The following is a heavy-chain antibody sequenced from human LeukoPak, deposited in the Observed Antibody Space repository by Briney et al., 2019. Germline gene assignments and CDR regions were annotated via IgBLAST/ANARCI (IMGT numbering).Heavy chain of an antibody. CDR2: ISAYNGNT. CDR1: GYTFTSYG. J-gene: IGHJ3*02. Sequence: GASVKVSCKASGYTFTSYGISWVRQAPGQGLERMGWISAYNGNTNYAQKLQGRVTMTTDTSTSTAYMELRSLRSDDTAVYYCARDYCSSTSCYYAFDIWGQGTMVTVSS. CDR3: ARDYCSSTSCYYAFDI. V-gene: IGHV1-18*01. D-gene: IGHD2-2*01.